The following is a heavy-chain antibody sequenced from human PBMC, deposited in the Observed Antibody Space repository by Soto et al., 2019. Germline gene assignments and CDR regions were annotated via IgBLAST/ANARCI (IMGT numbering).Heavy chain of an antibody. J-gene: IGHJ4*02. CDR2: ISYDGSNK. CDR3: ASGYDLDY. V-gene: IGHV3-30*03. D-gene: IGHD2-2*03. CDR1: GFTFSSYG. Sequence: QVQLVESGGGVVQPGRSLRLSCAASGFTFSSYGMHWVRQAPGKGLEWVAVISYDGSNKYYADSVKGRFTISRDNSKNTLYLQMNSLRAKDTAVYYCASGYDLDYWGQGTLVTVSS.